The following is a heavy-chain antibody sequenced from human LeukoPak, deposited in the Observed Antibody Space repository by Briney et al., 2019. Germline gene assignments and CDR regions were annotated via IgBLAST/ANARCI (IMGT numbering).Heavy chain of an antibody. CDR1: GVSFSGYY. Sequence: PSETLSLTCAVYGVSFSGYYWSWIRQPPGKGLEWIGEINHSGSTNYNPSLKSRVTISVDTSKNQFSLKLSSVTAADTAVYYCARGLDDYIWGSYRYTRTIPFDYWGQGTLVTVSS. CDR3: ARGLDDYIWGSYRYTRTIPFDY. D-gene: IGHD3-16*02. CDR2: INHSGST. J-gene: IGHJ4*02. V-gene: IGHV4-34*01.